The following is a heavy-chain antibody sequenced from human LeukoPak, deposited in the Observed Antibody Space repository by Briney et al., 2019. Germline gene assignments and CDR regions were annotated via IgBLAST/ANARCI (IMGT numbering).Heavy chain of an antibody. J-gene: IGHJ4*02. V-gene: IGHV1-2*02. CDR1: GYTLTGYY. CDR3: ARGSIAAAWGDLDY. D-gene: IGHD6-13*01. Sequence: ASVKVSCKASGYTLTGYYMHWVRQAPGQGLEWMGWINPNSGGTNYAQKFQGRVTMTRDTSISTAYMELSRLRSDDTAVYYCARGSIAAAWGDLDYWGQGTLVTVSS. CDR2: INPNSGGT.